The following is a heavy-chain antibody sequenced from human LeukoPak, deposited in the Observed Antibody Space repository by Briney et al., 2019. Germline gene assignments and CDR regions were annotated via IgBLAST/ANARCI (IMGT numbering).Heavy chain of an antibody. CDR1: CYSISSGYY. CDR3: ARVPPHCYGTGSPD. Sequence: SETLSLNCNVSCYSISSGYYWGWIRQPPGKGLQWIGSIYNTGSTYYNPSLKSRITISVDTSKNQFSLRVTSVTATDTAVYYCARVPPHCYGTGSPDWGQGTLVTVSA. J-gene: IGHJ4*02. CDR2: IYNTGST. D-gene: IGHD3-10*01. V-gene: IGHV4-38-2*02.